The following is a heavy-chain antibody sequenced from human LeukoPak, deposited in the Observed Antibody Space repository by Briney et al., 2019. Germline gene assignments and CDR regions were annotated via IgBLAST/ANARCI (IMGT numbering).Heavy chain of an antibody. D-gene: IGHD3-3*01. J-gene: IGHJ4*02. CDR3: AKELGHNYYGDYFDC. CDR1: GFTFSSYA. Sequence: PGGSLRLSCAASGFTFSSYAMSWVRQAPGKGLEWVAVISYDGSNKYYADSVKGRFTISRDNSKNTLYLQMNGLRAEDTAVYYCAKELGHNYYGDYFDCWGQGTLVTVSS. CDR2: ISYDGSNK. V-gene: IGHV3-30*18.